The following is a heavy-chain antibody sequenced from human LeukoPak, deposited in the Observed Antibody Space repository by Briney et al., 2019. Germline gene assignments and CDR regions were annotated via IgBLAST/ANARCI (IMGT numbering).Heavy chain of an antibody. Sequence: PGGSLRLSCAASGFTFSSYAMSWVRQAPGKGLEWVSAISGSGGSTYYADSVKGRFTISRDNSKNTLYLQMNSLRAEDTAVYYYVGPDDYGDFYFDYWGQGTLVTVSS. CDR1: GFTFSSYA. CDR3: VGPDDYGDFYFDY. CDR2: ISGSGGST. D-gene: IGHD4-17*01. J-gene: IGHJ4*02. V-gene: IGHV3-23*01.